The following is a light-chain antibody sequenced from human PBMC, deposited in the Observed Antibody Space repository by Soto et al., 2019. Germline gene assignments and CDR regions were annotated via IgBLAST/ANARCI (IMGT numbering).Light chain of an antibody. CDR1: QSVSKNF. CDR3: QQCSTSPLT. CDR2: DAS. J-gene: IGKJ4*01. Sequence: EIVLTQSPGTLSLSPGERATLSCRASQSVSKNFLAWYQQKPGQAPRLLIHDASSRATGIPDRFSGSGSGTDFTLTISRLEPEDFAMYYCQQCSTSPLTVGGGTKVEMK. V-gene: IGKV3-20*01.